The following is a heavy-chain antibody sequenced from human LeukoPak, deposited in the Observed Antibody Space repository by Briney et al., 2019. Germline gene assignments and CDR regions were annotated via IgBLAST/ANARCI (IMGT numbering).Heavy chain of an antibody. CDR2: VSGSGIST. D-gene: IGHD6-13*01. CDR3: AKGLLAAGRPNFDY. Sequence: GGSLRLSCAASGFTFSTYAMTWVRQGPGKGLEWVSAVSGSGISTYYADSVKGRFTISRDNSKNTLYLQMNSLRAEDTALYYCAKGLLAAGRPNFDYWGQGTLVTVSS. CDR1: GFTFSTYA. V-gene: IGHV3-23*01. J-gene: IGHJ4*02.